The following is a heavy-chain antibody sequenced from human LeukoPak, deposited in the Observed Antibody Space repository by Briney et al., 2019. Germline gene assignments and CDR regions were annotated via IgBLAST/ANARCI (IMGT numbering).Heavy chain of an antibody. J-gene: IGHJ5*02. CDR1: GFTFSSYA. V-gene: IGHV3-23*01. D-gene: IGHD1-26*01. Sequence: PGGSLRLSCAASGFTFSSYAMSWVRQAPGKGLEWVSAISGSGGSTYYADSVKGRFTISRDNSKNTLYLQMNSLRAEDAAVYYCAKASYRIVGATNWFDPWGQGTLVTVSS. CDR2: ISGSGGST. CDR3: AKASYRIVGATNWFDP.